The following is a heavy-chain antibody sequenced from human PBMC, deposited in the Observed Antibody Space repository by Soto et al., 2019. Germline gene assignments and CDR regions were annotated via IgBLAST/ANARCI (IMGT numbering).Heavy chain of an antibody. J-gene: IGHJ4*02. CDR2: IYYSGST. V-gene: IGHV4-59*01. D-gene: IGHD1-7*01. CDR3: ARGDVWTGTTWGFDY. Sequence: SETLSLTCTVSGGSISSYYWSWIRQPPGKGLEWIGYIYYSGSTNYNPSLKSRVTISVDTSKNQFSLKLSSVTAADTAVYYCARGDVWTGTTWGFDYLGQGTLVT. CDR1: GGSISSYY.